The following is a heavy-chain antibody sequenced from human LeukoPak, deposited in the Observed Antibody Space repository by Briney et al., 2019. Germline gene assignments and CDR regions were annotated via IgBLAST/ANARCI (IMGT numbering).Heavy chain of an antibody. Sequence: PGGSLRLFCAASGFTFSSNWMTWVRQAPGKGLEWVANIKQDESEKYYVDSVKGRFTIFRDNAKSSLYLQMNSLRAKDTAVYYCATFDYLADYFHYWGHGTLVIVSS. CDR2: IKQDESEK. D-gene: IGHD3-9*01. CDR1: GFTFSSNW. V-gene: IGHV3-7*01. J-gene: IGHJ1*01. CDR3: ATFDYLADYFHY.